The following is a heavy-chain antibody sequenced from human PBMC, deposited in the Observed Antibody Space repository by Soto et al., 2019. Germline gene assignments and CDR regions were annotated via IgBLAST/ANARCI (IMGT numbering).Heavy chain of an antibody. CDR1: GGSISSGGYY. V-gene: IGHV4-31*03. D-gene: IGHD3-22*01. CDR3: ARVGYYYGRGYKAFNI. Sequence: QVQLQESGPGLVKPSQTLSLTCTVSGGSISSGGYYWSWIRQHPGKGLEWIGYIYYSGSTYYNPSLKSRVTISVDTSKNQFSLKLSSVTAADTAVYYCARVGYYYGRGYKAFNIWGQGTMVTVSS. J-gene: IGHJ3*02. CDR2: IYYSGST.